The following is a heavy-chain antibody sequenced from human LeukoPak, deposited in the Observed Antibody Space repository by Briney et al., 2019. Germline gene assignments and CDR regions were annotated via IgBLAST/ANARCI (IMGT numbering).Heavy chain of an antibody. Sequence: GSLRLSCAASGFTFSSYEMNWVRQAPGRGLEWVSDISSSGTTIHYADSVKGRFTISRDNAKNSLYLQMSSLRAEDTAVYYCARGLDDGYSYGLDYWGQGTLVTVSS. CDR2: ISSSGTTI. CDR1: GFTFSSYE. D-gene: IGHD5-18*01. CDR3: ARGLDDGYSYGLDY. V-gene: IGHV3-48*03. J-gene: IGHJ4*02.